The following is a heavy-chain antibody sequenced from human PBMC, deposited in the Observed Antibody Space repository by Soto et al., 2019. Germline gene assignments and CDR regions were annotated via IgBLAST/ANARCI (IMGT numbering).Heavy chain of an antibody. D-gene: IGHD3-10*02. J-gene: IGHJ1*01. Sequence: QVELVKSGGGVVQSGRSLSLSCLGSGLIFSHNRMHWACYTPGNGLEWVAFMSYDGSDTFYAESVKGRFTISIDNSKNTLFEHMSNLRAEDTAMYYCTIVRGAESELDHWGHGQLVNVS. CDR2: MSYDGSDT. CDR3: TIVRGAESELDH. V-gene: IGHV3-30*03. CDR1: GLIFSHNR.